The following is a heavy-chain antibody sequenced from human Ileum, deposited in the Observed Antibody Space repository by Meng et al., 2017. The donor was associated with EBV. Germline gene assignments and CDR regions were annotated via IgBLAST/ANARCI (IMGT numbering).Heavy chain of an antibody. CDR1: GGAFSSRKYS. CDR3: ASRELAPFDY. CDR2: IYYSGTT. Sequence: RVLESCTALGEPLETPSLTCSVSGGAFSSRKYSWGWSRQPPGKALEWIASIYYSGTTYYNPSLQSRVSISVDKSKNQVPLNMTSMTAADTAVYYCASRELAPFDYWGQGTLVTVSS. J-gene: IGHJ4*02. D-gene: IGHD1-26*01. V-gene: IGHV4-39*06.